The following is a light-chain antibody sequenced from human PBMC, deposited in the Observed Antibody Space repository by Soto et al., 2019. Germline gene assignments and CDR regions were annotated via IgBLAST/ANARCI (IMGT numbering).Light chain of an antibody. CDR1: SSDVGGYKY. CDR2: EVT. J-gene: IGLJ3*02. CDR3: SSYTTSGTWV. Sequence: QSVLTQPASVSGSPGQSITISCTGTSSDVGGYKYVYWYQKHPGKAPKLMIYEVTNRPSGVSSRFSGSKFGNTASLTISGLQTEDEADYYCSSYTTSGTWVFGGGTKLTVL. V-gene: IGLV2-14*01.